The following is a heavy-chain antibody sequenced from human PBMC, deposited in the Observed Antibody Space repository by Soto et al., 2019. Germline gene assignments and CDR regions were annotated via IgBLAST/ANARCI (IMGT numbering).Heavy chain of an antibody. CDR2: IYSGGYT. Sequence: EVQLVESGGGLIQPGGSLRLSCAVSGFTVSNNYMSWVRQAPGKGLEGVSVIYSGGYTAYGDSVKGRFTISRDNSKNTIILQKKGQSADDTAVYYWAPRPGGGGYWGQGTPVTVSS. V-gene: IGHV3-53*01. CDR1: GFTVSNNY. D-gene: IGHD6-6*01. J-gene: IGHJ4*02. CDR3: APRPGGGGY.